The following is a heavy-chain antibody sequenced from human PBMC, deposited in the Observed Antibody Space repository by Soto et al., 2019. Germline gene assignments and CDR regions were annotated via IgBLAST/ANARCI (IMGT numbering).Heavy chain of an antibody. V-gene: IGHV3-73*01. Sequence: GESLKISCAASGFTFSGSAMHWVRQASGKGLEWVGRIRSKANSYATAYAASVKGRFTISRDDSKNTAYLQMNSLKTEDTAVYYCTRASIAAAGTGGYWGQGTLVTVSS. CDR1: GFTFSGSA. CDR3: TRASIAAAGTGGY. D-gene: IGHD6-13*01. J-gene: IGHJ4*02. CDR2: IRSKANSYAT.